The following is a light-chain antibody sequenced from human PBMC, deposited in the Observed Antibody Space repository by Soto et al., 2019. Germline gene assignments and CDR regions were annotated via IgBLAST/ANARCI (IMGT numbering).Light chain of an antibody. Sequence: DLQLTQSPSFLSASVGDRVTITCRASQGISSYLAWYQQKPGKAPKLLIYAASTLQSGVPSRFSGSGSGTDFTLTISCLQSEDFATYYCQQYNSYPRTFGPGTKVDIK. V-gene: IGKV1-9*01. CDR3: QQYNSYPRT. J-gene: IGKJ3*01. CDR2: AAS. CDR1: QGISSY.